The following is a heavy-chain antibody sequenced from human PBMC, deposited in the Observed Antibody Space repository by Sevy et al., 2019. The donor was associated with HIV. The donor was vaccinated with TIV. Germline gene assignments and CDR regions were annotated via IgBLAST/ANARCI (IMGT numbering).Heavy chain of an antibody. CDR3: ARPTGDRYCSSTSCYEGNYYYYGMDV. CDR2: IIPIFGTA. V-gene: IGHV1-69*13. J-gene: IGHJ6*02. D-gene: IGHD2-2*01. Sequence: ASVKVSCKASGGTFSSYAISWVRQAPGQGLEWMGGIIPIFGTANYAQKFQGRVTITADESTSTAYMELSSLRSEDTAVYYCARPTGDRYCSSTSCYEGNYYYYGMDVWGQGTTVTVSS. CDR1: GGTFSSYA.